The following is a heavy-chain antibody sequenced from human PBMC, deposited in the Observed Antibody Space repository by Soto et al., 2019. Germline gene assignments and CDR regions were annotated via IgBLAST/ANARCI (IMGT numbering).Heavy chain of an antibody. D-gene: IGHD2-15*01. J-gene: IGHJ5*02. CDR1: GYTFTGYY. CDR2: INPNSGGT. V-gene: IGHV1-2*02. Sequence: QVQLVQSGAEVKKPGTSVKVSCKASGYTFTGYYMHWVRQAPGQGPEWMGWINPNSGGTNYEQKFQGRVTLSSDTSISTAYMELSRLRSDDTAVYYCSRDGGRRAGWFDPWGQGTLVTVSS. CDR3: SRDGGRRAGWFDP.